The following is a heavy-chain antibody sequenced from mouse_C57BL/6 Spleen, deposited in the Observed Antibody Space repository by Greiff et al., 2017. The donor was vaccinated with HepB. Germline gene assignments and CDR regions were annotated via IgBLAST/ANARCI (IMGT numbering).Heavy chain of an antibody. V-gene: IGHV1-4*01. CDR1: GYTFTSYT. J-gene: IGHJ2*01. CDR2: INPSSGYT. D-gene: IGHD1-1*01. CDR3: ARYPITTVVEHY. Sequence: VQLQQSGAELARPGASVKMSCKASGYTFTSYTMHWVKQRPGQGLEWIGYINPSSGYTKYNQKFKDKATLTADKSSSTAYMQLSSLTSEDSAVYYCARYPITTVVEHYWGQGTTLTVSS.